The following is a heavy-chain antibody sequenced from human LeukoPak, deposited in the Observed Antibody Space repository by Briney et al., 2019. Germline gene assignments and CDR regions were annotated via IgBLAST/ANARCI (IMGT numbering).Heavy chain of an antibody. Sequence: GSLRLSCAASGFTFDDYGMSWVRQAPGKGLEWIGEINHSGSTNYNPSLKSRVTISVDTSKNQFSLKLSSVTAADTAVYYCARGPNYGGNSKDFDYWGQGTLVTVSS. J-gene: IGHJ4*02. D-gene: IGHD4-23*01. CDR3: ARGPNYGGNSKDFDY. CDR1: GFTFDDYG. CDR2: INHSGST. V-gene: IGHV4-34*01.